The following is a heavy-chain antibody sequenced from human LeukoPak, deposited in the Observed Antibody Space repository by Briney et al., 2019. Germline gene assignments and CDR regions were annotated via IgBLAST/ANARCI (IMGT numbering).Heavy chain of an antibody. CDR2: ISSSCSTI. J-gene: IGHJ2*01. CDR3: ARISSNWYFDL. V-gene: IGHV3-48*01. Sequence: GGSLTLSCAVSGFTFSSYSMNWLRQAPGKGVEWVSYISSSCSTIYYADSVKGRFTISRDNAKNSLYLQMNSLRAEDTAVYYCARISSNWYFDLWGRGTLVTVTS. CDR1: GFTFSSYS.